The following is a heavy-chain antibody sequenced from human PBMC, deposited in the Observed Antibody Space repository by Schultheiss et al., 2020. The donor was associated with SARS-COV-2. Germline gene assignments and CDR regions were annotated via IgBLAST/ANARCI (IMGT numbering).Heavy chain of an antibody. Sequence: SETLSLTCTVSGGSISSYYWSWIRQPAGKGLEWIGRISASGSTNYNPSLKSRVTMSVDTSKNQFSLKLSSVTAADTAVYYCARGGRTRQNYYCGMDVWGQGTTVTVSS. D-gene: IGHD6-6*01. CDR1: GGSISSYY. J-gene: IGHJ6*02. V-gene: IGHV4-4*07. CDR2: ISASGST. CDR3: ARGGRTRQNYYCGMDV.